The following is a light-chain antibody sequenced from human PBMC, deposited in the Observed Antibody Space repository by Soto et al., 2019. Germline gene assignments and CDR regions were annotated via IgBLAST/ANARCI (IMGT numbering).Light chain of an antibody. J-gene: IGKJ1*01. CDR3: QQYSSHST. V-gene: IGKV1-5*03. CDR2: QAS. CDR1: QSTSSY. Sequence: IQMTQSPPSLSASVGYRVTITCRASQSTSSYLAWYQQKPGKAPKLLIYQASSLENGVPSRFSGSGSGTEFSLTISSLQPDDFATYYCQQYSSHSTFGQGTKVDIK.